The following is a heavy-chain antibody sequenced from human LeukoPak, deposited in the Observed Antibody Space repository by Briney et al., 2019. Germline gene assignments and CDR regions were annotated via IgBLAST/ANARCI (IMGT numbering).Heavy chain of an antibody. D-gene: IGHD3/OR15-3a*01. Sequence: GGALKISCKGSGCRFTSYWIGWGRQMPGKGLEWMGIIYPGDSDTRYSPSFQGQVTISADKSISTAYLQWSSLKASDTAMYYCARLDRGAFDIWGQGTMVTVSS. J-gene: IGHJ3*02. CDR1: GCRFTSYW. V-gene: IGHV5-51*01. CDR2: IYPGDSDT. CDR3: ARLDRGAFDI.